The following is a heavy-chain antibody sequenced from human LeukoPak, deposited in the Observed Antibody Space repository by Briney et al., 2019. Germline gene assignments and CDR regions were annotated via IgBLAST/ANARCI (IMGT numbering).Heavy chain of an antibody. J-gene: IGHJ6*02. CDR3: AKDPYCSGGTCYGMDA. Sequence: GGSLRLSCAASGFTFTNYPMLWVRQAPGKGLELVSTISGSGGGTYYADSVKGRFTISRDNSMNTLYLQMNSLRAEDTAVYYCAKDPYCSGGTCYGMDAWGQGTTVTVSS. D-gene: IGHD2-15*01. CDR2: ISGSGGGT. V-gene: IGHV3-23*01. CDR1: GFTFTNYP.